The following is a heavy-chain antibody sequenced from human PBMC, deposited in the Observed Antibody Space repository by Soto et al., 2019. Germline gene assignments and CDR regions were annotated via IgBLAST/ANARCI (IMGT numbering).Heavy chain of an antibody. CDR3: ARKYDNRGWDNWFDP. CDR1: GGSISSYY. D-gene: IGHD6-19*01. CDR2: IYDSGST. Sequence: SETLSLTCTVSGGSISSYYWSWIRQPPGKGLEWIGYIYDSGSTNYNPSLKSRVTISVDTSKNQLSLKLSSVTAADTALYYCARKYDNRGWDNWFDPWGQGTLVTVSS. V-gene: IGHV4-59*08. J-gene: IGHJ5*02.